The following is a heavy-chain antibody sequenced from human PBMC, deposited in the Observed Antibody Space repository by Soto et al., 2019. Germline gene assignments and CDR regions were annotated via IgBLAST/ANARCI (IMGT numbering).Heavy chain of an antibody. CDR2: ISYDGSNK. Sequence: QVQLVESGGGVVQPGRSLRLSCAASGFTFSSYAMHWVRQAPVKGLAWVAVISYDGSNKYYAYSVKGRFTISRDNSKNTLYLQRNSLRAEDTAVYYCARVSGLAGAAALHYYYDYGMDVWGQGNTVTVSS. CDR3: ARVSGLAGAAALHYYYDYGMDV. CDR1: GFTFSSYA. V-gene: IGHV3-30-3*01. D-gene: IGHD6-13*01. J-gene: IGHJ6*02.